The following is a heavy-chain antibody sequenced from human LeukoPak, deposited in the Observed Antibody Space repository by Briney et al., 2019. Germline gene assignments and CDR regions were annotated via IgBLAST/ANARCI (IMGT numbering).Heavy chain of an antibody. V-gene: IGHV1-18*01. CDR3: ARGDSSGYLDY. D-gene: IGHD6-19*01. CDR2: ISAYNGNT. J-gene: IGHJ4*02. CDR1: GYTFTFCG. Sequence: ASVKVSYKASGYTFTFCGISWVRQAPGQGLEWMGWISAYNGNTNYAQKLQGRVTMTTDTSTSTAYLELRSLISDDTAVYYCARGDSSGYLDYWGQGTPVTVSS.